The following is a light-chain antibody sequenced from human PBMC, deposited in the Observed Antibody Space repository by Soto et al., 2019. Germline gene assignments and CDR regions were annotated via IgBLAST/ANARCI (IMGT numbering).Light chain of an antibody. CDR3: SSYTSSSTLDYV. Sequence: QSALTQPPSASGSPGQSVTFSCTGTSSDIGDYNYVSWYQQHPGKAPKLMIYEVTKRPSGVPDRFSGSKSGNTASLTVSGLQADDEADYYCSSYTSSSTLDYVFGTGTKLTVL. CDR2: EVT. CDR1: SSDIGDYNY. J-gene: IGLJ1*01. V-gene: IGLV2-8*01.